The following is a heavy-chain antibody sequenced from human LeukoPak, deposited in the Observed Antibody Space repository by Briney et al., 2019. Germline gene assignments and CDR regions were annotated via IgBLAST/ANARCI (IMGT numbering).Heavy chain of an antibody. CDR2: INVKSGGT. J-gene: IGHJ4*02. CDR1: GYTFTSYG. V-gene: IGHV1-2*02. CDR3: ARDSGYPYYFDF. D-gene: IGHD3-22*01. Sequence: ASVKVSCKASGYTFTSYGISWVRQAPGQGLEWIGWINVKSGGTNYAQKFQGRVTVTRDTSIRTAYMELSSLRSDDTALYYCARDSGYPYYFDFWGQGTLVTVSS.